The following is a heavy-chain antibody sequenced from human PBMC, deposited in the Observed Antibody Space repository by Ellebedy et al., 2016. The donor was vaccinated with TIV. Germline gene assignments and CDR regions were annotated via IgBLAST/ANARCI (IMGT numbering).Heavy chain of an antibody. Sequence: MPGGSLRLSCAVYGGSFSGYSWSWIRQSPGKGLEWIGEINHSGSTNYNPSLKSRVTISVDTSKNQFSLKLSSVTAADTAVYYCARPLNQMLPLDAFDIWGQGTVVTVS. J-gene: IGHJ3*02. D-gene: IGHD2-2*01. CDR3: ARPLNQMLPLDAFDI. V-gene: IGHV4-34*01. CDR2: INHSGST. CDR1: GGSFSGYS.